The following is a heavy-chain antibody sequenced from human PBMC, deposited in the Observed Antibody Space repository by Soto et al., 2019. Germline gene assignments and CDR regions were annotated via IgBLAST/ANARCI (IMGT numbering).Heavy chain of an antibody. D-gene: IGHD3-10*01. V-gene: IGHV3-30-3*01. Sequence: PGGSLRLSCAASGFTFSSYAMHWVRQAPGKGLEWVAVISYDGSNKYYADSVKGRFTISRDNSKNTLYLQMNSLRAEDTAVYYCARSITMVRGGYLDYWGQGTLVTVSS. CDR2: ISYDGSNK. J-gene: IGHJ4*02. CDR3: ARSITMVRGGYLDY. CDR1: GFTFSSYA.